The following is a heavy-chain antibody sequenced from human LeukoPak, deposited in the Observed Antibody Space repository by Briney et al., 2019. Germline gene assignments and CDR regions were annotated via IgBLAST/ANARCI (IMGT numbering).Heavy chain of an antibody. V-gene: IGHV4-38-2*02. D-gene: IGHD2-15*01. CDR2: IYHSGST. J-gene: IGHJ6*03. CDR1: GYSISSGYY. CDR3: ARGYCSGGSCPPDYYYYYYMDV. Sequence: KTSETLSLTCTVSGYSISSGYYWGWIRQPPGKGLEWIGSIYHSGSTNYNPSLKSRVTISLDTSKDQFSLKLSSVTAADTAVYYCARGYCSGGSCPPDYYYYYYMDVWGKGTTVTISS.